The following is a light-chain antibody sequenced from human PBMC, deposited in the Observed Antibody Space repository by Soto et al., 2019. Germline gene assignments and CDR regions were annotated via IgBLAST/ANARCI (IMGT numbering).Light chain of an antibody. CDR3: SSYASSSTLV. J-gene: IGLJ2*01. CDR1: SSDVGGYDY. CDR2: DVS. V-gene: IGLV2-14*01. Sequence: QSALTQPASVSGSPGQSITISCTGTSSDVGGYDYVSWYQQHPGKVPKLMIYDVSSRPSGVSNRFSGSNSGNTASLTISGLQAEDEDDYYCSSYASSSTLVFGGGTKVTVL.